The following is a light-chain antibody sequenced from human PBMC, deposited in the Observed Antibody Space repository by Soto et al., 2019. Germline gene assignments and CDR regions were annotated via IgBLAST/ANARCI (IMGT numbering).Light chain of an antibody. J-gene: IGKJ5*01. CDR2: GAS. Sequence: EIVLTQSPGTLSLSPGERATLSCRASQSVSSIYLAWYQQKPGQAPRLLIYGASSRATGIPDRFSGSGSGTDFTLTISRLEPEDFALYYCQQYGSSLITFGQGTRLEIK. CDR1: QSVSSIY. V-gene: IGKV3-20*01. CDR3: QQYGSSLIT.